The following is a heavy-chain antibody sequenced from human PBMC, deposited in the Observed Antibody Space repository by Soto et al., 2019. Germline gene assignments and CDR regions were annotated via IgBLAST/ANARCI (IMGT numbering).Heavy chain of an antibody. CDR1: EFTFSSYA. D-gene: IGHD4-4*01. J-gene: IGHJ6*02. V-gene: IGHV3-30-3*01. CDR3: ARVKTDYSNPRGPFFFYGMAV. Sequence: QVQLEESGGGVVHPERSLRLSCSASEFTFSSYAMHWVRQAPGKGLEWVAGISYDGGHKYYGDSVRGRFTISRDSSKTTVFLQMNGLSPENTAAYYCARVKTDYSNPRGPFFFYGMAVWGQGTTVTVSS. CDR2: ISYDGGHK.